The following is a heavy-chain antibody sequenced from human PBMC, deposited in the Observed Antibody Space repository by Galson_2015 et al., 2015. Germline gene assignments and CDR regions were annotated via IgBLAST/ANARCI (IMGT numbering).Heavy chain of an antibody. D-gene: IGHD2-21*02. V-gene: IGHV3-7*01. CDR1: GFMFNNFW. J-gene: IGHJ3*02. Sequence: SLRLSCAASGFMFNNFWMAWVRQAPGKGLEWVANIKEDGTEKNYLDSVKGRLTVSRDNAKNSLYLQMNSLRAEDTAVYFCSLTLNDAFDIWGQGTMVTVSS. CDR3: SLTLNDAFDI. CDR2: IKEDGTEK.